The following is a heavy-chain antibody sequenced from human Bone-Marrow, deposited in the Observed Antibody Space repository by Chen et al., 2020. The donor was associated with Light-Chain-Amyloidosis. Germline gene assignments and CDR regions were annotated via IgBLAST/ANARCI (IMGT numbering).Heavy chain of an antibody. CDR3: ATARLQAGTYTYYHSYYMHV. Sequence: QVQLVQSGAEVKKPGSSVKVSCKASGGTFSSYAISWVRQAPGQGLEWMGGIIPIFGTANYAQKFQGRVTITADESTSTAYMELSSLRSEDTAVYYCATARLQAGTYTYYHSYYMHVWGTGTTVIVSS. CDR1: GGTFSSYA. CDR2: IIPIFGTA. V-gene: IGHV1-69*01. J-gene: IGHJ6*03. D-gene: IGHD1-26*01.